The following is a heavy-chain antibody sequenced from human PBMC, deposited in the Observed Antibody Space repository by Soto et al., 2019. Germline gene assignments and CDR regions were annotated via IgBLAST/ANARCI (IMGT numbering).Heavy chain of an antibody. D-gene: IGHD6-6*01. CDR3: ARDRHNNFFDP. V-gene: IGHV4-31*03. CDR2: IYYSGST. Sequence: PSETLSLTCTVSGGSVSSGSYYWTWIRQSPGKGLEWIGYIYYSGSTYYNPSLESRVAISLDTSRSQFSLTLHSVTAADTAIYYCARDRHNNFFDPWGQGTLVTVS. CDR1: GGSVSSGSYY. J-gene: IGHJ5*02.